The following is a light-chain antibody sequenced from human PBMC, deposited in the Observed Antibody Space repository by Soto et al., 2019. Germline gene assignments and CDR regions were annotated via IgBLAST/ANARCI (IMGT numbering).Light chain of an antibody. Sequence: QSALTQPASVSGSPGQSITISCTGTSSDIGGLFNYVSWYQQHPGKAPKLLIYDVNVRPSGVSDRFSGSKSGNTASLTISGLQAEDEAAYFCSLYSSDATHVVFGGGTKLTVL. CDR2: DVN. CDR1: SSDIGGLFNY. J-gene: IGLJ2*01. CDR3: SLYSSDATHVV. V-gene: IGLV2-14*03.